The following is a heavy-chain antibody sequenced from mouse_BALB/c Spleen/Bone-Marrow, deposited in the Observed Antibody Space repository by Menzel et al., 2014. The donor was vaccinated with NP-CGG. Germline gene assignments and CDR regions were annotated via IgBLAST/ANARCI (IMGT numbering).Heavy chain of an antibody. CDR2: ISYSGST. V-gene: IGHV3-2*02. CDR3: ARSSSYDYDVGFAY. J-gene: IGHJ3*01. CDR1: GYSITRDYA. Sequence: EVMLVESGPGLVKPSQSLSLTCTVTGYSITRDYAWNWIRQFTGNKLEWMGYISYSGSTTYNPSLKSRFSITRDTSKNQFFLQLNSVTTEDTATYYCARSSSYDYDVGFAYWGQGTLVTVSA. D-gene: IGHD2-4*01.